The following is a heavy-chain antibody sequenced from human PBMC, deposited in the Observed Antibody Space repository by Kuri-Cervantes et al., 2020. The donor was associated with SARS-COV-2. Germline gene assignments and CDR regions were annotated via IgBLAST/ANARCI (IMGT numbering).Heavy chain of an antibody. J-gene: IGHJ4*02. D-gene: IGHD6-13*01. CDR1: GYSISSGYY. V-gene: IGHV4-38-2*01. CDR3: ARRAAAGTILLDY. CDR2: IYHSGST. Sequence: ESLKISCAASGYSISSGYYWGWIRQPPGKGLEWIGGIYHSGSTYYNPSLKSRVTISVDTSKNQFSLKLSSVTAADTAVYYCARRAAAGTILLDYWGQGTLVTVSS.